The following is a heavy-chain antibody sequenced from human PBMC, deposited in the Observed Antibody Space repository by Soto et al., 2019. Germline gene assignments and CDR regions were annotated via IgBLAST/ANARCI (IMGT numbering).Heavy chain of an antibody. Sequence: QVQLVQSGAEVKKPGASVKVSCKASGYTFTSYDINWVRQATGQGLEWMGWMNPNSGNTGYAQKFQGRVTMTRNTSIRTAYMELRSLRSGGAAVYYCAREYSSGWSKDGGQGALVTVSS. D-gene: IGHD6-19*01. V-gene: IGHV1-8*01. J-gene: IGHJ4*02. CDR3: AREYSSGWSKD. CDR2: MNPNSGNT. CDR1: GYTFTSYD.